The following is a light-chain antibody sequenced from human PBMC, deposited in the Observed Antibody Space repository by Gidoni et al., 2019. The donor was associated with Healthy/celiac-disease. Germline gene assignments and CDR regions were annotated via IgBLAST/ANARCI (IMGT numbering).Light chain of an antibody. J-gene: IGKJ4*01. CDR1: QSVSSY. CDR2: DAS. Sequence: EIVLTQYPATLSLSPGERATLSCRASQSVSSYLAWYQQKPGQAPRLLIYDASNRATAIPARFSGSGSGTDFTLTISSLEPEDFAVYYCQQRSNWPPITFGGGTKVEIK. V-gene: IGKV3-11*01. CDR3: QQRSNWPPIT.